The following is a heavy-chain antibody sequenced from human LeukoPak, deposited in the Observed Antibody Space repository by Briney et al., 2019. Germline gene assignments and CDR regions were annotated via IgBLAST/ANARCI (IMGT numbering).Heavy chain of an antibody. V-gene: IGHV4-38-2*02. J-gene: IGHJ4*02. Sequence: SETLSLTCSVSGYSISSGYYWAWIRLTPGKGLEWIGSIYHSGGLYYNPSLRSRVTISVDTSKNQFSLNVNSMTAADTAVYYCARPTSSNYAGFFFDFWSQGTLVTVSS. CDR1: GYSISSGYY. CDR3: ARPTSSNYAGFFFDF. CDR2: IYHSGGL. D-gene: IGHD4-11*01.